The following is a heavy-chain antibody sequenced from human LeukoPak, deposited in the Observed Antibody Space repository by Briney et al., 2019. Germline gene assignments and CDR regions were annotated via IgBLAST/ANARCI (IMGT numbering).Heavy chain of an antibody. V-gene: IGHV4-39*07. J-gene: IGHJ4*02. CDR3: ARWARGGVVVAATPRTYFDY. CDR1: GGSISSSSFN. D-gene: IGHD2-15*01. Sequence: SETLSLTCTVSGGSISSSSFNWGWIRQPPGKGLEWIGSISYDGTTYHKPSLKSRVSISVDTSKNQFSLKLSSVTAADTAVYYCARWARGGVVVAATPRTYFDYWGQGTLVTVSS. CDR2: ISYDGTT.